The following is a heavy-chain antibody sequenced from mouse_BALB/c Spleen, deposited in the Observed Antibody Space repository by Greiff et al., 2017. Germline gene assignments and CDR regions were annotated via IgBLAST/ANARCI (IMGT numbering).Heavy chain of an antibody. V-gene: IGHV5-4*02. J-gene: IGHJ3*01. CDR3: ARVYDYDGGAWFAY. Sequence: EVNVVESGGGLVKPGGSLKLSCAASGFTFSDYYMYWVRQTPEKRLEWVATISDGGSYTYYPDSVKGRFTISRDNAKNNLYLQMSSLKSEDTAMYYCARVYDYDGGAWFAYWGQGTLVTVSA. CDR2: ISDGGSYT. D-gene: IGHD2-4*01. CDR1: GFTFSDYY.